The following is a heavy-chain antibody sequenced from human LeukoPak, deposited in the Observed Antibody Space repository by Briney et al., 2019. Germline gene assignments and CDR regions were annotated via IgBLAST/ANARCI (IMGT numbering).Heavy chain of an antibody. D-gene: IGHD1-26*01. CDR1: GFTFSSYA. V-gene: IGHV3-30*04. Sequence: PGGSLRLSCAASGFTFSSYAMHWVRQAPGKGLEWVAVISYDGSNKYYADSVKGRFTISRDNSKNTLYLQMNSLRAEDTAVYYCARATTSIVGATTSYYYYYMDVWGKGTTVTVSS. CDR3: ARATTSIVGATTSYYYYYMDV. J-gene: IGHJ6*03. CDR2: ISYDGSNK.